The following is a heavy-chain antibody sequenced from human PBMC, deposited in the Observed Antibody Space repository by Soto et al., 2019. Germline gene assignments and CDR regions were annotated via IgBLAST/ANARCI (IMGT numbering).Heavy chain of an antibody. D-gene: IGHD3-10*01. Sequence: QVQLVESGGGVVQPGRSLRLSCAASGFTFSSYGMHWVRQAPGKGLEWVAVISYDGSNKYYADSVKGRFTISRDNSKNTLYLQMNSPRAEDTAVYYCAKDGASYYYYGMDVWGQGTTVTVSS. J-gene: IGHJ6*02. V-gene: IGHV3-30*18. CDR1: GFTFSSYG. CDR3: AKDGASYYYYGMDV. CDR2: ISYDGSNK.